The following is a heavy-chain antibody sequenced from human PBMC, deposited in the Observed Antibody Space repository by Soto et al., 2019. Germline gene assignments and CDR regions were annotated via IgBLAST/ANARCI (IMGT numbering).Heavy chain of an antibody. D-gene: IGHD1-1*01. J-gene: IGHJ4*02. CDR2: ISSSSHYI. V-gene: IGHV3-21*01. Sequence: PGGSLRLSCGASGFTFSSYSMNWVRQAPGKGLEWVSSISSSSHYIYYADSVKGRFTISRDNAKKSLYLQMNSLRAEDTAVYYCARGTLNLDQYYFDSWGQGTLVTVSS. CDR1: GFTFSSYS. CDR3: ARGTLNLDQYYFDS.